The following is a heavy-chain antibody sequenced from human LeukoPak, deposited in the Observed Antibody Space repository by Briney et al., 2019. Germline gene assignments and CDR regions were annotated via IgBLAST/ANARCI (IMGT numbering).Heavy chain of an antibody. J-gene: IGHJ4*02. CDR2: INHSGST. CDR1: GGSFSGYY. V-gene: IGHV4-34*01. D-gene: IGHD2-15*01. CDR3: ARGGRLNYFDY. Sequence: SETLSLTCAVYGGSFSGYYWSWIRQPPGKGLEWIGEINHSGSTNYNPSLKSRVTISVDTSKNQFSLKPSSVTAADTAVYYCARGGRLNYFDYWGQGTLVTVSS.